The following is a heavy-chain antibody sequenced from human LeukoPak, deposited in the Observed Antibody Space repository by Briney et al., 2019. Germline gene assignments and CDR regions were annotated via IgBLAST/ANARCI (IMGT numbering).Heavy chain of an antibody. CDR3: ARASYSYDINGWVPFDY. V-gene: IGHV4-39*07. Sequence: PSETLSLTCAVSGGSISRNSYYWGWIRQPPGKGLEWIGSIYYSGSTYYNPSLKSRVTISGDTSKNQFSLRLSSVTAADTAVYYCARASYSYDINGWVPFDYWGQGTLVTVSS. CDR2: IYYSGST. D-gene: IGHD3-22*01. CDR1: GGSISRNSYY. J-gene: IGHJ4*02.